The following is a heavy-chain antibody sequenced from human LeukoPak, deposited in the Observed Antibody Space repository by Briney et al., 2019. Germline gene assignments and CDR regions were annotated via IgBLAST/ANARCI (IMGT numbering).Heavy chain of an antibody. CDR2: ISSSSSTI. CDR3: ARAQYYDSSGYYSYFDY. V-gene: IGHV3-48*01. CDR1: GFTFSSYS. J-gene: IGHJ4*02. Sequence: GGSLRLSCAASGFTFSSYSMNWVRQAPGKGLEWVSYISSSSSTIDYADSVKGRFTISRDNAKNSLYLQMNSLRAEDTAVYYCARAQYYDSSGYYSYFDYWGQGTLVTVSS. D-gene: IGHD3-22*01.